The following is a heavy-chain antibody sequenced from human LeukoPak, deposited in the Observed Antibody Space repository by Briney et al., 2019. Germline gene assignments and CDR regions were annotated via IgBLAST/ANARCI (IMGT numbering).Heavy chain of an antibody. CDR1: GYTFTSYG. CDR3: ARELEAYDILTGYYPRGYFQH. CDR2: ISAYNGNT. V-gene: IGHV1-18*01. D-gene: IGHD3-9*01. J-gene: IGHJ1*01. Sequence: GASEKVSCKASGYTFTSYGISWVRQAPGQGLEWMGRISAYNGNTNYAQKLQRRVTTTKDTSQSPSYMEMRSLISDDTAVYYCARELEAYDILTGYYPRGYFQHWGQGTLVTVSS.